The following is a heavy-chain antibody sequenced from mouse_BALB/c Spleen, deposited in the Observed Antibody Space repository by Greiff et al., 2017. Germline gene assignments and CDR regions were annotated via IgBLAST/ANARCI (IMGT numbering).Heavy chain of an antibody. V-gene: IGHV1S81*02. CDR1: GYTFTSYW. CDR2: INPSNGRT. J-gene: IGHJ2*01. D-gene: IGHD1-1*01. Sequence: VQLQQPGAELVKPGASVKLSCKASGYTFTSYWMHWVKQRPGQGLEWIGEINPSNGRTNYNEKFKSKATLTVDKSSSTAYMQLSSLTSEDSAVYYCARRVDYYGSPYFDYWGQGTTLTVSS. CDR3: ARRVDYYGSPYFDY.